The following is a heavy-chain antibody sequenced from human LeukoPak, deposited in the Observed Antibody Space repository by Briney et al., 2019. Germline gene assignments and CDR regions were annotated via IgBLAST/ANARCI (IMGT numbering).Heavy chain of an antibody. V-gene: IGHV3-21*01. CDR3: ARARAETYYYGMDV. Sequence: PWGSLTLSCAASGFTFSSYAMNWVRQAPGKGLEWVSCISSGSEYRFYADSVKGRFTISRDNAKNSLYLKMNSLRAEDTAVYYCARARAETYYYGMDVWGQGTTVTVSS. CDR2: ISSGSEYR. CDR1: GFTFSSYA. J-gene: IGHJ6*02.